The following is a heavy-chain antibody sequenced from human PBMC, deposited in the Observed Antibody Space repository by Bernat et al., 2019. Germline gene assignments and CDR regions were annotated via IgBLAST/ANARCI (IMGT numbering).Heavy chain of an antibody. Sequence: QLQLQESGPGLVKPSETLSLTCTVSGGSISRSSYYWGWIRQPPGKGLEWIGSIYYSGGTYYNPSLKSRVTISVDTSKNQFSLKLSSVTAADTAVYYCARLSLLVAATRGDAFDIWGQGTMVTVSS. CDR3: ARLSLLVAATRGDAFDI. J-gene: IGHJ3*02. V-gene: IGHV4-39*01. CDR2: IYYSGGT. CDR1: GGSISRSSYY. D-gene: IGHD2-15*01.